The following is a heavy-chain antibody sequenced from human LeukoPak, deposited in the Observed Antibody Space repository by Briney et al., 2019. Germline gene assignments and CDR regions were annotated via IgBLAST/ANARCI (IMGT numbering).Heavy chain of an antibody. Sequence: ASVKVSCKASGGTFSSYAISWVRQAPGQGLEWMGGIIPIFGTANYAQKFQGRVTITADESTSTAYMELSSLRSEDTAVYYCARGRIPYGILLTPGLYYFDYWGQGTLVTVSS. V-gene: IGHV1-69*13. D-gene: IGHD2-15*01. CDR2: IIPIFGTA. CDR3: ARGRIPYGILLTPGLYYFDY. J-gene: IGHJ4*02. CDR1: GGTFSSYA.